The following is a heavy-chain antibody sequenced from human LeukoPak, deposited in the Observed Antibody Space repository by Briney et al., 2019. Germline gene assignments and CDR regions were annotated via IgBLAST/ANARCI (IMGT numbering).Heavy chain of an antibody. CDR3: AREFFKSGSSYYFDY. D-gene: IGHD1-26*01. V-gene: IGHV4-34*01. Sequence: SETLSLTCAVYGGSFSGYYWSWIRQPPGKGLEWIGEINHSGGTNYNPSLKSRVTISVDTSKSQFSLKLSSVTAADTAVYYCAREFFKSGSSYYFDYWGQGTLVTVSS. J-gene: IGHJ4*02. CDR1: GGSFSGYY. CDR2: INHSGGT.